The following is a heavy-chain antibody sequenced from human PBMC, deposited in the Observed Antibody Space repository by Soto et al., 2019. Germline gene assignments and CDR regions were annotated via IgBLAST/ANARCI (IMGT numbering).Heavy chain of an antibody. CDR1: GFTFTSSA. Sequence: SVKVSCKASGFTFTSSAVQWVRQARGQRLEWIGWIVVGSGNTNYAQKFQERVTITRDMSTSTAYMELSSLRSEDTAVYYCAAPITICGVVTANYYYYGMDVWGQGTTVTVYS. J-gene: IGHJ6*02. D-gene: IGHD3-3*01. V-gene: IGHV1-58*01. CDR3: AAPITICGVVTANYYYYGMDV. CDR2: IVVGSGNT.